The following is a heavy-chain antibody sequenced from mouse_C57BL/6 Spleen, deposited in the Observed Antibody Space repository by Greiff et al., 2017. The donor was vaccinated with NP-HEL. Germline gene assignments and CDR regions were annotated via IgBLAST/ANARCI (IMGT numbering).Heavy chain of an antibody. J-gene: IGHJ2*01. D-gene: IGHD2-5*01. CDR3: ARLYYSNGSYFDY. V-gene: IGHV1-80*01. CDR1: GYAFSSYW. CDR2: IYPGDGDT. Sequence: QVQLQQSGAELVKPGASVKISCKASGYAFSSYWMNWVKQRPGKGLEWIGQIYPGDGDTNYNGKFKGKATLTADKSSSTAYMQLSSLTSEDSAVYFCARLYYSNGSYFDYWGQGTTLTVSS.